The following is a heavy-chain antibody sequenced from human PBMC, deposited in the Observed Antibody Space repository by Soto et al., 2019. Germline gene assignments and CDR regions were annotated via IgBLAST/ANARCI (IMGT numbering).Heavy chain of an antibody. CDR2: IYYSGNT. V-gene: IGHV4-39*07. CDR1: GGSISSSSYY. D-gene: IGHD3-3*01. Sequence: SETLSLTCTVSGGSISSSSYYWGWIRQPPGKGLEWIGSIYYSGNTYYNPSLKSRVTISVDTAKNQFSLKLSSVTAADTAVYYCARVLFDFLSGYYRNYYYYYGMDVWGQGTTVTVSS. J-gene: IGHJ6*02. CDR3: ARVLFDFLSGYYRNYYYYYGMDV.